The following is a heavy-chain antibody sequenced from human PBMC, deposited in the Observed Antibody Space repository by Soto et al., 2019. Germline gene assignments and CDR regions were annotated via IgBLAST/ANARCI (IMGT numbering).Heavy chain of an antibody. CDR3: ARRGYSGYDLNY. V-gene: IGHV3-21*01. Sequence: GGSLRLSCAASGFTFSSYSMNWVRQAPGKGLEWVSSISSSSSYIYYADSVKGRFTISRDNAKNSLYLQMNSLGAEDTAVYYCARRGYSGYDLNYWGQGTLVTVSS. CDR2: ISSSSSYI. CDR1: GFTFSSYS. J-gene: IGHJ4*02. D-gene: IGHD5-12*01.